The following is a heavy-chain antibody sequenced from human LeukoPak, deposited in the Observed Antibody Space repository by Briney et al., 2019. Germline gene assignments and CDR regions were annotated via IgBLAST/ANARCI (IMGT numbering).Heavy chain of an antibody. CDR3: ARDGDDYGDYYFDH. Sequence: GGSLTLSCAVSGFTFSNYWMTWVRQAPGKGLEWVANIKPDGSEKYYVDSVKGRFSISRDKAKNSLFLQMNSLGAEDTAVYFCARDGDDYGDYYFDHWGQGTLVTVSS. V-gene: IGHV3-7*01. CDR1: GFTFSNYW. CDR2: IKPDGSEK. J-gene: IGHJ4*02. D-gene: IGHD4-17*01.